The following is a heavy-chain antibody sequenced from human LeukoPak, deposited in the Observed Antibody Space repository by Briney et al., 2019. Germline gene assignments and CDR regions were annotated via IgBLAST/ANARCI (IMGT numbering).Heavy chain of an antibody. CDR1: GGSISSYY. V-gene: IGHV4-59*01. CDR3: ARDYYDSSGYYPYYYYYMDV. J-gene: IGHJ6*03. CDR2: IYYSGST. Sequence: SETLSLTCTVSGGSISSYYWSWIRQPPGKGLEWIGYIYYSGSTNYNPSLKSRVTISVDTSKNQFPLKLSSVTAADTAVYYCARDYYDSSGYYPYYYYYMDVWGKGTTVTISS. D-gene: IGHD3-22*01.